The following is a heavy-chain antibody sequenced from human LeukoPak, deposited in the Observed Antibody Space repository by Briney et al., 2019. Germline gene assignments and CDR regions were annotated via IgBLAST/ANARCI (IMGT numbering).Heavy chain of an antibody. Sequence: PGGSLRLSCAASGFAFSNYAMSWVRQAPGKGLEWVSTINDDGGGTHYADSVKGRLTISRDNSKNTLYLQMSSLRAEDTAVYYCAIPSDGGRHYFGYWGQGTLVTVSS. J-gene: IGHJ4*02. V-gene: IGHV3-23*01. CDR3: AIPSDGGRHYFGY. D-gene: IGHD3-16*01. CDR1: GFAFSNYA. CDR2: INDDGGGT.